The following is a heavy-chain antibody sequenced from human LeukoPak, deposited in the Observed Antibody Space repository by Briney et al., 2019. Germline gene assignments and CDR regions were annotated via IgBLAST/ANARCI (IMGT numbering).Heavy chain of an antibody. CDR2: ITSSGSTL. CDR3: ARELNWNLDY. V-gene: IGHV3-11*04. D-gene: IGHD1-1*01. Sequence: GGSLRLSCAASGFTFSDYYMNWIRQAPGKGLEWVSYITSSGSTLYYADSVKGRFTISRDNAKNSLYLQMNSLGAEDTAVFYCARELNWNLDYWGQGTLVTVSS. J-gene: IGHJ4*02. CDR1: GFTFSDYY.